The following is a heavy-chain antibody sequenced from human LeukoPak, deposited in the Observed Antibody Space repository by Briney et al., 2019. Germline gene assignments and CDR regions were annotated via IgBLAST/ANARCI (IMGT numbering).Heavy chain of an antibody. V-gene: IGHV5-51*01. CDR3: ARQSSSSIADAFDI. D-gene: IGHD6-6*01. Sequence: GESLKISCKGSGYSFTGYWIGWVRQMPGKGLEWMGIIYPGDSDTRYSPSFQGQVTISADKSISTASLQWRSLKASDTAMYYCARQSSSSIADAFDIWGQGTMVTVSS. CDR1: GYSFTGYW. J-gene: IGHJ3*02. CDR2: IYPGDSDT.